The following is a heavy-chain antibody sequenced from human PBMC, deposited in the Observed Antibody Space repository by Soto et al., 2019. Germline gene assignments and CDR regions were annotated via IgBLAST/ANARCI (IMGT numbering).Heavy chain of an antibody. V-gene: IGHV1-69*13. CDR2: IIPIFGTA. CDR3: AREVGDILTGSSDY. Sequence: GASVKVSCKASGGTFSSYAISWVRQAPGQGLEWMGGIIPIFGTANYAQKFQGRVTITADESTSTAYMELSSLRSEDTAVYYCAREVGDILTGSSDYWGQGTLVTVSS. CDR1: GGTFSSYA. D-gene: IGHD3-9*01. J-gene: IGHJ4*02.